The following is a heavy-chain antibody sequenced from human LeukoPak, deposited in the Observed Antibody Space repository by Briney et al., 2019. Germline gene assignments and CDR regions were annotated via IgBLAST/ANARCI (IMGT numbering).Heavy chain of an antibody. CDR2: INPSGGST. CDR3: ARVGSSADTAYYYYMDV. V-gene: IGHV1-46*01. J-gene: IGHJ6*03. Sequence: ASVKVSCKASGYTFTSYYMHWVRQAPGQGLEWVGIINPSGGSTSYAQKFQGRVIMTRDMSTSTVYMELSSLRSEDTAVYYCARVGSSADTAYYYYMDVWGKGTTVTVSS. CDR1: GYTFTSYY. D-gene: IGHD2-2*01.